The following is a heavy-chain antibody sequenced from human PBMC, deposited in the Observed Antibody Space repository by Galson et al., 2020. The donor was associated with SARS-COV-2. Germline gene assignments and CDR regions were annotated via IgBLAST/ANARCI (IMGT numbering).Heavy chain of an antibody. J-gene: IGHJ5*02. CDR1: GGSISSGGYS. Sequence: SQTLSPTCAVSGGSISSGGYSWSWIRQPPGKGLEWIGYIYYSGSTYYNPSLKSRVTISVDTSKNQSSLKLSSVTAADTAVYYCAREPITGTTRWFDPWGQGTLVTVSS. D-gene: IGHD1-7*01. V-gene: IGHV4-30-4*07. CDR3: AREPITGTTRWFDP. CDR2: IYYSGST.